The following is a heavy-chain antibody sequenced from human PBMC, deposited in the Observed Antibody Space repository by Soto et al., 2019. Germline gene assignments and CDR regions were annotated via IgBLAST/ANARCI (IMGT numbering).Heavy chain of an antibody. V-gene: IGHV3-21*01. J-gene: IGHJ6*02. CDR2: ISGPSIYI. CDR3: ARGFRNGFNV. CDR1: GFTFSGYS. Sequence: EVQLVESGGGLVKPGGSLRLSCVASGFTFSGYSINWVRQAPGKGLEWVSYISGPSIYIYYAESVKGRFTISRDNAKSAVDLQMNSLRAEDTAVYYCARGFRNGFNVWGQGTTVSVSS. D-gene: IGHD2-8*01.